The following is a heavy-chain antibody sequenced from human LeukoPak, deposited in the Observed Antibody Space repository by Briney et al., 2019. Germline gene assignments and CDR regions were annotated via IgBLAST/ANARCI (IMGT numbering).Heavy chain of an antibody. J-gene: IGHJ4*02. CDR1: GFTFSSYS. CDR3: TRDGLRAEYYFDF. D-gene: IGHD6-6*01. V-gene: IGHV3-33*08. Sequence: GGSLRLSCAASGFTFSSYSMNWVRQAPGKGLEWVAVIWSDGSNKYYADSVEGRFTISRDNSKNALYLQMNSLRAEDTALYYCTRDGLRAEYYFDFWGQGTLVTVSS. CDR2: IWSDGSNK.